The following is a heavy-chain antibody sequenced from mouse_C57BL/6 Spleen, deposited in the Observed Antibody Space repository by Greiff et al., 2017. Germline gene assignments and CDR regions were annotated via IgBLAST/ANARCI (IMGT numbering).Heavy chain of an antibody. CDR3: ARLGLLRWAKAMDY. Sequence: QVKLQQPGAELVKPGASVKISCKASGYTFTSYWITWVKQRPGQGLEWIGDIYPGSGSTNYNEKFKSKGTLTVDTDSSTVYMQLSSLTSEDSAVYYCARLGLLRWAKAMDYWGQGTSVTVSS. J-gene: IGHJ4*01. CDR1: GYTFTSYW. CDR2: IYPGSGST. D-gene: IGHD1-1*01. V-gene: IGHV1-55*01.